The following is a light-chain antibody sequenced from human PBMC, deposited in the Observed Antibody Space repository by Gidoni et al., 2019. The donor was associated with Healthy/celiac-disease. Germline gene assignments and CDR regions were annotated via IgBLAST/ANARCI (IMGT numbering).Light chain of an antibody. J-gene: IGKJ1*01. Sequence: DIQMTQSPSTLSASVGDRVTITCRASQSISSWLAWYQQKAGKAPKLLIYKASYLESGVPSRFSGSGSGTEFTLTISSLQPDDFATYYCQQYNSYRTFGQGTKVEIK. V-gene: IGKV1-5*03. CDR3: QQYNSYRT. CDR1: QSISSW. CDR2: KAS.